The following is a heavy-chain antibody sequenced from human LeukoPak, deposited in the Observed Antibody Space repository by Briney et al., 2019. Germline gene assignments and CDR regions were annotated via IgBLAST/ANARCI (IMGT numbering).Heavy chain of an antibody. CDR3: ATDHYDSSGLPDY. CDR1: GYTLTELS. CDR2: FDPEDGET. J-gene: IGHJ4*02. Sequence: ASVKVSCKVSGYTLTELSMHWVRQAPGKWLEWMGGFDPEDGETIYAQKFQGRVTMTEDTSTDTAYMELSSLRSEDTAVYYCATDHYDSSGLPDYWGQGTLVTVSS. V-gene: IGHV1-24*01. D-gene: IGHD3-22*01.